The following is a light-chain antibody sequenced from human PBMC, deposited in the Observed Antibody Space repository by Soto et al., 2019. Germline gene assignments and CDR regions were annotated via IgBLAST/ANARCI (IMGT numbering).Light chain of an antibody. J-gene: IGLJ7*01. V-gene: IGLV1-47*01. Sequence: QSVLTQPPSASGTPGQRVTISCSGSSSNIGSNYVYWYQQVPGTAPKLLIYRNDQRPSGVPDRFSGSKSGTSASLAISGLRSEDEADYYCAAWDDSLSGDAVFGGGTQLTVL. CDR2: RND. CDR3: AAWDDSLSGDAV. CDR1: SSNIGSNY.